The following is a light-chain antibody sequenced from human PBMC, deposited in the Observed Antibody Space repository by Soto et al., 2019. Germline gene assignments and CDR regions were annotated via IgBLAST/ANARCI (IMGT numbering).Light chain of an antibody. V-gene: IGLV2-14*01. Sequence: QCALTQPASVSGSPGQWITISCTGTSNYVGGYNYVSLYQQHLGKAPKLMIYEVSNRPSGISNRFSGSKSGNTASLTISGLQAEDEADYYCSSYTTRITYVFGTGTKVTVL. CDR1: SNYVGGYNY. J-gene: IGLJ1*01. CDR2: EVS. CDR3: SSYTTRITYV.